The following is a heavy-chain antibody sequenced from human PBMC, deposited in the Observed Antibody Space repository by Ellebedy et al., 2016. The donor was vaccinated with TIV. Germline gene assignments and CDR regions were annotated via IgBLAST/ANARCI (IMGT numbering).Heavy chain of an antibody. J-gene: IGHJ4*02. CDR1: GFTFSSYA. D-gene: IGHD6-19*01. CDR2: ISGSGGST. CDR3: AKERGSGWYDY. V-gene: IGHV3-23*01. Sequence: GESLKISXAASGFTFSSYAMSWVRQAPGKGLEWVSAISGSGGSTYYADSVKGRFTISRDNSKNTLYLQMNSLRAEDTAVYYCAKERGSGWYDYWGQGTLVTVSS.